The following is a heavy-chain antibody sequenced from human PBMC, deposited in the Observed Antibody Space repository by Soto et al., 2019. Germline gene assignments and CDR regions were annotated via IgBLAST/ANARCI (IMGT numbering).Heavy chain of an antibody. V-gene: IGHV2-5*02. J-gene: IGHJ5*02. Sequence: QITLKESGPTLVKPTQTLTLTCTFSGFSLTTRGVGVGWIRQPPGKALECLALIYWDDDKRYSPSLQSRLSILKITRXNPVVLTMTTVDPVDTATYYCAHIPNYYQYDWFDPWGQGTLVSVSS. CDR3: AHIPNYYQYDWFDP. CDR1: GFSLTTRGVG. D-gene: IGHD3-16*01. CDR2: IYWDDDK.